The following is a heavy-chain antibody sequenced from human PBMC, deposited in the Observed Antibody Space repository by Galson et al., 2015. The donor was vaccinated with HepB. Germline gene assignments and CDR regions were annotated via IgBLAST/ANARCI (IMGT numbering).Heavy chain of an antibody. J-gene: IGHJ1*01. D-gene: IGHD5-24*01. Sequence: SLRLSCAASGFTFSDYVLHWVRQAPGKGLEYLSAITNDGHSTYYADSVGGRFTISRDNSKNTLFLQLSSVRAEDAAIYYCVKSAGWLHRYFRHWGQGTLVTVSS. V-gene: IGHV3-64D*06. CDR2: ITNDGHST. CDR3: VKSAGWLHRYFRH. CDR1: GFTFSDYV.